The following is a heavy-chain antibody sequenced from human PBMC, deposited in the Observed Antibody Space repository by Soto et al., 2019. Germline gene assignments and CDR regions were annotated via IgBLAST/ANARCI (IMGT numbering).Heavy chain of an antibody. D-gene: IGHD6-13*01. CDR1: GFTFSDYY. CDR3: ARTIAAAGGRRYFDL. CDR2: ISSSSSYT. Sequence: QVQLVESGGGLVQPGGSLRLSCAASGFTFSDYYMSWIRQAPGKGLEWVSYISSSSSYTNYAHSVKGRFTISRDNAQNSLYLQMNSLTAEDTAVYYCARTIAAAGGRRYFDLWGRGTQVIVSS. V-gene: IGHV3-11*05. J-gene: IGHJ2*01.